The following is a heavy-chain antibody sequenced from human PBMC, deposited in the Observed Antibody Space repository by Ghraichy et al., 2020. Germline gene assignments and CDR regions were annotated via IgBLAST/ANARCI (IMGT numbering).Heavy chain of an antibody. CDR1: GFTFSSYA. V-gene: IGHV3-23*01. D-gene: IGHD4-17*01. CDR3: AKDGGGDLDNYYYGMDV. CDR2: ISGSGGST. Sequence: GGSLRLSCAASGFTFSSYAMSWVRQAPGKGLEWVSAISGSGGSTYYADSVKGRFTISRDNSKNTLYLQMNSLRAEDTAVYYCAKDGGGDLDNYYYGMDVWGQGTTVTVSS. J-gene: IGHJ6*02.